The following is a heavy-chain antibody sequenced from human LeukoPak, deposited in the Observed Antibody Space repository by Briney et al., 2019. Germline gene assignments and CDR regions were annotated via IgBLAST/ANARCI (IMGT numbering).Heavy chain of an antibody. J-gene: IGHJ4*02. V-gene: IGHV3-23*01. CDR2: ISGSGGST. D-gene: IGHD3-16*02. Sequence: GGSLRLSCAASGFTVSSNYMSWVRQAPGKGLEWVSAISGSGGSTYSADSVKGRFTISRDNSKNTLYLQMSSLRAEDTAVYYCAKYTNDYVWGSYRENDYWGQGALVTVSS. CDR3: AKYTNDYVWGSYRENDY. CDR1: GFTVSSNY.